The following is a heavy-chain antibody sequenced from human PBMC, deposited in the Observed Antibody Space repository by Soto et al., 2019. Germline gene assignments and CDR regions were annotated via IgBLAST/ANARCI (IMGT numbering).Heavy chain of an antibody. CDR3: AKQDSITMIVVVITTDYYFDY. CDR1: GFTFSSYA. J-gene: IGHJ4*02. CDR2: ISGSGGST. D-gene: IGHD3-22*01. Sequence: GGSLRLSCAASGFTFSSYAMSWVRQAPGKGLEWVSAISGSGGSTYYADSVKGRFTISRDNSKNTLYLQMNSLRAEDTAVYYCAKQDSITMIVVVITTDYYFDYWGQGTLVTVSS. V-gene: IGHV3-23*01.